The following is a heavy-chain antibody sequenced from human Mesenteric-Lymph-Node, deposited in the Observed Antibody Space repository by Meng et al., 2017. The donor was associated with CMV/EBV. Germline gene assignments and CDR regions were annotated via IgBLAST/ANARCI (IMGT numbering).Heavy chain of an antibody. J-gene: IGHJ6*02. V-gene: IGHV4-59*01. D-gene: IGHD2-15*01. Sequence: SETLSLTCTVSGGSISSYYWGWIRQPPGKGLEWIGYIYYSGSSDYNPSLKSRVTISVDTSKNQFSLNVGSVTAADTATYYCARDGVAVDLFYYGMDVWGQGTSVTVSS. CDR2: IYYSGSS. CDR1: GGSISSYY. CDR3: ARDGVAVDLFYYGMDV.